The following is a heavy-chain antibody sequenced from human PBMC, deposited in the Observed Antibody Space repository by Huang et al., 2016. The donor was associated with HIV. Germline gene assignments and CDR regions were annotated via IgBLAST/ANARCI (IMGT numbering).Heavy chain of an antibody. D-gene: IGHD6-6*01. Sequence: QVQLQESGPGLVKPSETLSLTCTVSGGSMSSYYWSWIRHPPGKGLEWIGYIYYSGSTNYHTSLKSRVTISVDTSKNQFSLRLSSVTAADTAVYYCASASIAARRWFDPWGQGSLVTVSS. J-gene: IGHJ5*02. CDR2: IYYSGST. CDR3: ASASIAARRWFDP. V-gene: IGHV4-59*01. CDR1: GGSMSSYY.